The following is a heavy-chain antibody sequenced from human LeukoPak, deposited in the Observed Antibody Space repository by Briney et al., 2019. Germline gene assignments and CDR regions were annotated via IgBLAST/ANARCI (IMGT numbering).Heavy chain of an antibody. CDR1: GDSIRSYC. J-gene: IGHJ4*02. Sequence: KSSETLSLTCIVSGDSIRSYCWNWIRQAPGKALEWIGHIHNDGDSAYNFSLKSRVTISMDTSKNQFSLKLSSVTAADTAVYYCGRWGYFDSGNYFVVDYWGQGTVVTVSS. D-gene: IGHD3-22*01. CDR2: IHNDGDS. V-gene: IGHV4-59*01. CDR3: GRWGYFDSGNYFVVDY.